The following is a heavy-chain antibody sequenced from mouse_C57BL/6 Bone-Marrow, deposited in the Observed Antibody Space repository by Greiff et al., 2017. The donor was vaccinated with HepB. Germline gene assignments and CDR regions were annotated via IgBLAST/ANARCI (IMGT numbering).Heavy chain of an antibody. CDR2: IDPNSGGT. CDR1: GYTFTDYY. Sequence: EVQLQQSGPVLVKPGASVKMSCKASGYTFTDYYMNWVKQSHGKSLEWIGRIDPNSGGTKYNEKFKSKATLTVDKPSSTAYMQLSSLTSEDSAVYYCASNDYWGQGTTLTVSS. V-gene: IGHV1-19*01. J-gene: IGHJ2*01. CDR3: ASNDY.